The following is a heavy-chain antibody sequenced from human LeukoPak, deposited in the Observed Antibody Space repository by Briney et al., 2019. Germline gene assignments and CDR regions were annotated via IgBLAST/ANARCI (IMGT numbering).Heavy chain of an antibody. Sequence: SETLSLTCTGSGDTISSSSYYWGWIRQPPGKGLEWIGSVHFSGNSYSNPSLKSRVTISVDTSKNQFSLKLSSVTAADTAVYYCLRRCKTTSCYLYDYWGQGILVTVSS. V-gene: IGHV4-39*01. J-gene: IGHJ4*02. CDR2: VHFSGNS. CDR3: LRRCKTTSCYLYDY. CDR1: GDTISSSSYY. D-gene: IGHD2-2*01.